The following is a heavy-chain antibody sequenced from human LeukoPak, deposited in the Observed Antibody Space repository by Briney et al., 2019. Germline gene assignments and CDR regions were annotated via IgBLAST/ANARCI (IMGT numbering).Heavy chain of an antibody. Sequence: PSETLSLTCAVYGGSFSGYYWSWIRQPPGKGLEWIGEINHSGSTNYNPSLKSRVTISVDTSKNQFSLKLSSVTAADTAVYYCARCYYDSSGYYLPFDYWGQGTLVTVSS. D-gene: IGHD3-22*01. J-gene: IGHJ4*02. CDR1: GGSFSGYY. V-gene: IGHV4-34*01. CDR3: ARCYYDSSGYYLPFDY. CDR2: INHSGST.